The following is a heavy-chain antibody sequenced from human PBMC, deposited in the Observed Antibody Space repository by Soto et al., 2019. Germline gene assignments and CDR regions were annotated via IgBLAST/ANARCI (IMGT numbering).Heavy chain of an antibody. D-gene: IGHD5-18*01. V-gene: IGHV4-39*07. Sequence: SETLSLTCSVSGGSISSHSHYWSWIRQPPGKGLEWIGEINHSGSTNYNPSLKSRVTISVDTSKNQFSLKLSSVTAADTAVYYCARGVSAWLWAAFDIWGQGTMVTVSS. J-gene: IGHJ3*02. CDR1: GGSISSHSHY. CDR2: INHSGST. CDR3: ARGVSAWLWAAFDI.